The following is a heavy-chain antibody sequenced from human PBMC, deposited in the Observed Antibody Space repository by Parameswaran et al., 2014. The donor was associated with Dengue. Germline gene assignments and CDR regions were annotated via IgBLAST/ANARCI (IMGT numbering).Heavy chain of an antibody. CDR2: IYYSGST. D-gene: IGHD3-10*01. V-gene: IGHV4-31*02. CDR3: AREGIHGAMVRGVIQPYYYYYMDV. Sequence: VRQAPGKGLEWIGYIYYSGSTYYNPSLKSRVTISVDTSKNQFSLKLSSVTAADTAVYYCAREGIHGAMVRGVIQPYYYYYMDVWGKGTTVTVSS. J-gene: IGHJ6*03.